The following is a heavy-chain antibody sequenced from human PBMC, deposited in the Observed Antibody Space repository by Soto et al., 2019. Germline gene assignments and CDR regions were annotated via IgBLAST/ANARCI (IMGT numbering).Heavy chain of an antibody. J-gene: IGHJ6*02. Sequence: SVKVSCKASGGTFSSYAISWVRQAPGQGLEWMGGIIPIFGTANYAQKFQGRVTITADKSTSTAYMELSSLRSEDTAVYYCARDLLSEYYYGMDVWGQGTTVTVSS. V-gene: IGHV1-69*06. CDR3: ARDLLSEYYYGMDV. CDR2: IIPIFGTA. D-gene: IGHD2-8*02. CDR1: GGTFSSYA.